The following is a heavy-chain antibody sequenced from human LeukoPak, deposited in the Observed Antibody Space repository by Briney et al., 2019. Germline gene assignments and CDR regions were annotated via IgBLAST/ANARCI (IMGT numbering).Heavy chain of an antibody. Sequence: SETLSLTCTVSGGSISSGDYYWSWIRQPPGKGLEWIGYIYYSGSTYYNPSLKSRVTISVDTSKNQFSLKLSSVTAADTAVYYCARVGKTYYYDSSGYQVDYWGQGTLVTVSS. D-gene: IGHD3-22*01. CDR1: GGSISSGDYY. J-gene: IGHJ4*02. V-gene: IGHV4-30-4*08. CDR2: IYYSGST. CDR3: ARVGKTYYYDSSGYQVDY.